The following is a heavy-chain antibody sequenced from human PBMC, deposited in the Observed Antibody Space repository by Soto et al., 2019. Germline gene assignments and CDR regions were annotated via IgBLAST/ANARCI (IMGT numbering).Heavy chain of an antibody. CDR2: ISYDGSNK. J-gene: IGHJ4*02. Sequence: QVQLVESGGGVVQPGRSLRLSCAASGFTFSSYGMHWVRQAPGKGLEWVAVISYDGSNKYYADSVKGRFTISRDNSKNTLYLQMNSLRAEDTAVYYCASPKHSITMIDSLDYWGQGTLVTVSS. CDR3: ASPKHSITMIDSLDY. D-gene: IGHD3-22*01. V-gene: IGHV3-30*03. CDR1: GFTFSSYG.